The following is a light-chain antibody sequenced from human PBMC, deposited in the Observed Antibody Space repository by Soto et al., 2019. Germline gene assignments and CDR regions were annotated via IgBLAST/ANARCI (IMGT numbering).Light chain of an antibody. V-gene: IGLV2-18*02. Sequence: QSALTQPPSVSGSPGQSVAISCTGTSSDVGSYNRVSWYQQPPGTAPKVMIYEVSNRPSGVPDRFSGSKSGNTASLTISGLKAEDEAVYYCSSYTSSSTYVFGTGTKLTVL. J-gene: IGLJ1*01. CDR3: SSYTSSSTYV. CDR2: EVS. CDR1: SSDVGSYNR.